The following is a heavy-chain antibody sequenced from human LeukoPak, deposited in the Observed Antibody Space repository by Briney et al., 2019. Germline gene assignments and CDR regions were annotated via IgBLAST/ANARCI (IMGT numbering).Heavy chain of an antibody. J-gene: IGHJ3*02. Sequence: GGSLRLSCAASGFSFTTYWMGWVRQAPGKGLEWVANINQDESSQYYVDAVRGRFTISRDNAKNTLYLQMNSLRAEDTAVYYCTTLTGDSDAFDIWGQGTMVTVSS. V-gene: IGHV3-7*01. CDR2: INQDESSQ. D-gene: IGHD7-27*01. CDR1: GFSFTTYW. CDR3: TTLTGDSDAFDI.